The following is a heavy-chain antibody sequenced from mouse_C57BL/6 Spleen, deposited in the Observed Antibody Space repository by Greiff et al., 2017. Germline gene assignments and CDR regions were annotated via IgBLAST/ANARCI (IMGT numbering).Heavy chain of an antibody. CDR1: GYTFTSYW. Sequence: QVQLQQPGAELVKPGASVKLSCKASGYTFTSYWMHWVKQRPGQGLEWIGMIHPNSGSTNYNEKFKSKATLTVDKSSSTAYMQLSSLTSEDSAVYYCARPFITTVVVYWYFDVWGTGTTVTVSS. V-gene: IGHV1-64*01. D-gene: IGHD1-1*01. CDR2: IHPNSGST. J-gene: IGHJ1*03. CDR3: ARPFITTVVVYWYFDV.